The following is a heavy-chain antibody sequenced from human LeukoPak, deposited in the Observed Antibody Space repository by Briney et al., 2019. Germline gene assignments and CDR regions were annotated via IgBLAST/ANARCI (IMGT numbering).Heavy chain of an antibody. CDR2: IIPIFGTA. CDR1: GGTFSSYA. D-gene: IGHD3-10*01. CDR3: ASLRGMVRGNTYAFDI. Sequence: SVKVSCKASGGTFSSYAISWVRQAPGQGLEWMGGIIPIFGTANYAQKFQGRVTITADKSTSTAYMELRSLRSDDTAVYYCASLRGMVRGNTYAFDIWGQGTMVTVSS. V-gene: IGHV1-69*06. J-gene: IGHJ3*02.